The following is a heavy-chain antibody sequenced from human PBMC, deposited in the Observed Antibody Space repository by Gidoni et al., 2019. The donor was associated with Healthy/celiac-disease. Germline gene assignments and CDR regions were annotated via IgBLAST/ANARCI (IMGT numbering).Heavy chain of an antibody. J-gene: IGHJ1*01. V-gene: IGHV3-48*02. CDR3: ARGAVVPAAPNGSRGEYFQH. CDR1: GFTFSRYS. D-gene: IGHD2-2*01. Sequence: EVQLVESGGGLVQPGGSLRLSCAASGFTFSRYSMTWVRQAPGKGLEWVSYISSSSSTIYSADSVKGRFTISRDNAKNSLYLQMNSLRDEDTAVYYCARGAVVPAAPNGSRGEYFQHWGQGTLVTVSS. CDR2: ISSSSSTI.